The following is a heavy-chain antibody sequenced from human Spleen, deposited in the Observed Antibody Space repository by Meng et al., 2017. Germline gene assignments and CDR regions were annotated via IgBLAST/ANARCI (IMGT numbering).Heavy chain of an antibody. CDR2: IWYDGSNK. J-gene: IGHJ4*02. CDR1: GFTFSSYG. D-gene: IGHD6-19*01. CDR3: AREEAVAGTFPLNY. Sequence: GESLKISCAASGFTFSSYGMHWVRQAPGKGLEWVAVIWYDGSNKYYADSVKGRFTISRDNAKNSLYLQMNSLRAEDTAVYYCAREEAVAGTFPLNYWGQGTLVTVSS. V-gene: IGHV3-33*01.